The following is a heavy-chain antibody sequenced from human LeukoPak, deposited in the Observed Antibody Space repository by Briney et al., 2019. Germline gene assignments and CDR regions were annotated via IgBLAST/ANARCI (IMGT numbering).Heavy chain of an antibody. CDR2: INAYNGNT. D-gene: IGHD3-22*01. V-gene: IGHV1-18*01. J-gene: IGHJ4*02. Sequence: ASVKVSCKASGYTFTSYYISWVRQAPGQGLEWMGWINAYNGNTNYAEKFQGRVTMTTDTSTSTAYMELRSLRSDDTAMYYCARGTYYYDSSGYYPFDYWGQGTLVTVSS. CDR1: GYTFTSYY. CDR3: ARGTYYYDSSGYYPFDY.